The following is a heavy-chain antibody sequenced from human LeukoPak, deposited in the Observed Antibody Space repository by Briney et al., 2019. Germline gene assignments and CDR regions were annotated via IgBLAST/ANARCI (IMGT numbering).Heavy chain of an antibody. Sequence: ASVKVSCKASGGTFSSYAISWVRQAPGQGLEWMGRIIPILGIANYAQKFQGRVTITADKSTSTAYMEPSSLRSEDTAVYYCARGGGWLQLTYYFDYWGQGTLVTVSS. CDR2: IIPILGIA. CDR3: ARGGGWLQLTYYFDY. J-gene: IGHJ4*02. D-gene: IGHD5-24*01. CDR1: GGTFSSYA. V-gene: IGHV1-69*04.